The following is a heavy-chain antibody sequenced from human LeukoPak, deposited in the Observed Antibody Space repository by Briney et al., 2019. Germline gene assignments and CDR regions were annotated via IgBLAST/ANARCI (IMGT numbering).Heavy chain of an antibody. V-gene: IGHV4-38-2*02. Sequence: SETLSLTCTVSGYSISSGYYWGWIRQPPGKGLEWIGSIYHSGSTYYNPSLKSRVTISVDTSKNQFSLKLRSVTAADTAVYYCARFDYYGSGSSEFDPWGQGTLVTVSS. CDR2: IYHSGST. J-gene: IGHJ5*02. CDR1: GYSISSGYY. CDR3: ARFDYYGSGSSEFDP. D-gene: IGHD3-10*01.